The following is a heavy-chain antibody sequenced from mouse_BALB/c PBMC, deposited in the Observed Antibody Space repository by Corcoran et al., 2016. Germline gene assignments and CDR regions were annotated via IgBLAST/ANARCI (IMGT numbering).Heavy chain of an antibody. D-gene: IGHD1-2*01. Sequence: DVQLQASGPGLVKPSQSLSLTYSVTDYSITSGYYWNWIRQFPGNKLEWMGYISYDGSNNYNTSLKNRISNTRDTSKNQFFLKLNSVTTEDTATYYCATLPRPFDYWGQGTTLTVSS. CDR3: ATLPRPFDY. J-gene: IGHJ2*01. CDR1: DYSITSGYY. CDR2: ISYDGSN. V-gene: IGHV3-6*02.